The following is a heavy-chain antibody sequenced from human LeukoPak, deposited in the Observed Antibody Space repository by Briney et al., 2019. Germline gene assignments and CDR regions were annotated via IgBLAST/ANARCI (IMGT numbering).Heavy chain of an antibody. CDR2: INPSGGST. J-gene: IGHJ4*02. D-gene: IGHD6-19*01. CDR3: ATLAPTRYSSGWYLSRFDC. CDR1: GYTFTSYS. V-gene: IGHV1-46*01. Sequence: ASVKVSCKASGYTFTSYSLHWVRQAPGQGLEWMGIINPSGGSTTYAQRFQGRVTTTEDTSTDTAYMELSSLRSEDTAMYYCATLAPTRYSSGWYLSRFDCWGQGTLVTVSS.